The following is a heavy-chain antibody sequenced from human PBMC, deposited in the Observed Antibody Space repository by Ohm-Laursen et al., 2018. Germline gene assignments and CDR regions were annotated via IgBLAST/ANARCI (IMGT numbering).Heavy chain of an antibody. CDR3: AREGYYDSSGYYYRLDY. Sequence: ASVKVSCKASGYTFTSYYMHWVRQAPGQGLEWMGWINPNSGGTNYAQKFQGRVTMTRDTSTSTAYMELRSLRSDDTAVYYCAREGYYDSSGYYYRLDYWGQGTLVTVSS. CDR1: GYTFTSYY. CDR2: INPNSGGT. D-gene: IGHD3-22*01. J-gene: IGHJ4*02. V-gene: IGHV1-2*02.